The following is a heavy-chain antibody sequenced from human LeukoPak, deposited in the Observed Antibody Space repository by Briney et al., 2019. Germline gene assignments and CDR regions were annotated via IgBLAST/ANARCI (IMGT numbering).Heavy chain of an antibody. Sequence: ASAKVSCKASGGTFSSYAISWVRQAPGQGLEWMGGIIPILGTANYAQKFQGRVTITADESTSTAYMELSSLRSEDTAVYYCARGDSSGYYYFDYWGQGTLVTVSS. D-gene: IGHD3-22*01. J-gene: IGHJ4*02. CDR2: IIPILGTA. CDR3: ARGDSSGYYYFDY. CDR1: GGTFSSYA. V-gene: IGHV1-69*13.